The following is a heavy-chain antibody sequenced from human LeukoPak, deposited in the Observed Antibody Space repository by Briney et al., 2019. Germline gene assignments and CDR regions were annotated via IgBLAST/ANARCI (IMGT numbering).Heavy chain of an antibody. CDR3: ARSVGVRAVTSLINYYYYYMDV. J-gene: IGHJ6*03. V-gene: IGHV1-69*05. Sequence: ASVKVSCKASGGTFSSYAISWVRQAPGQGLEWMRGIIPIFGTANYAQKFQGRVTITTDESTSTAYMELSSLRSEDTAVYYCARSVGVRAVTSLINYYYYYMDVWGKGTTVTVSS. CDR2: IIPIFGTA. CDR1: GGTFSSYA. D-gene: IGHD4-11*01.